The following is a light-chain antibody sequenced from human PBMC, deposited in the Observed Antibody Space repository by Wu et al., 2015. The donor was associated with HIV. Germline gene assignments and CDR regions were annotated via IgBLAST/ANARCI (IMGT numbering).Light chain of an antibody. CDR1: QGISSY. V-gene: IGKV1-9*01. Sequence: DIQLTQSPSFLSASVGDRVTIACRASQGISSYLAWYQQKSGKAPKLLIYAASTLQSGVPSRFSGSGSGTEFTLTISSLQPEDFATYYCQQYHTYYTFGQGTKLEIK. CDR3: QQYHTYYT. CDR2: AAS. J-gene: IGKJ2*01.